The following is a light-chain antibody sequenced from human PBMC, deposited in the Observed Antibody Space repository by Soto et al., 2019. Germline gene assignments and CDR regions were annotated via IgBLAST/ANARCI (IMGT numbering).Light chain of an antibody. CDR3: QQSFNTPT. CDR1: QRINIY. V-gene: IGKV1-39*01. Sequence: DIQMTQSPSSLSTSVGDRVTITCRASQRINIYLNWYRQKPGKAPELLIYSASNLQSGVPSRFSGSGSGTDFTLTISSLQPEDFATYYCQQSFNTPTFGQGTRLEIK. J-gene: IGKJ5*01. CDR2: SAS.